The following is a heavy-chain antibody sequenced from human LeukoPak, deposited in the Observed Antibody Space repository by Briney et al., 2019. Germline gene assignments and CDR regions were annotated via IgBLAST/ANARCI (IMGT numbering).Heavy chain of an antibody. CDR3: ARDGAGAGVLGFDP. J-gene: IGHJ5*02. D-gene: IGHD6-13*01. CDR2: IYSSGST. Sequence: KSSETLSLTCTVSGGSISSGGYYWSWIRQHPGKGLEWIGFIYSSGSTYYNPSLKSRATISVDTSKNQFSLKLSSVTAADTAVYYWARDGAGAGVLGFDPWGQGTLVTVSS. CDR1: GGSISSGGYY. V-gene: IGHV4-31*03.